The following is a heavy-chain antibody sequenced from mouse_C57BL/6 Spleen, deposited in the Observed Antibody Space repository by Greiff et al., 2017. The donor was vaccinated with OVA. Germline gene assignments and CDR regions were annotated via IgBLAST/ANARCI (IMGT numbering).Heavy chain of an antibody. CDR3: ARVYGSLDY. J-gene: IGHJ2*01. Sequence: QVQLQQPGAELVRPGSSVKLSCKASGYTFTSYWMHWVKQRPIQGLEWIGNIDPSDSETHYNQKFKDKATLTVDKASSTAYMQLSSLTSEDSAVYYCARVYGSLDYWGQGTTLTVSS. D-gene: IGHD2-1*01. CDR2: IDPSDSET. V-gene: IGHV1-52*01. CDR1: GYTFTSYW.